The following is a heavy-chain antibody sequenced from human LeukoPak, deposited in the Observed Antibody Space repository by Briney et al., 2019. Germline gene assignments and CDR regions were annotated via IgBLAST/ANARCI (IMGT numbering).Heavy chain of an antibody. CDR3: ARQLTYYYGSGSYMGVHFDY. CDR2: IYYSGST. D-gene: IGHD3-10*01. V-gene: IGHV4-39*01. J-gene: IGHJ4*02. CDR1: GGSISSSSYY. Sequence: PSETLSLTCTVSGGSISSSSYYWSWLRQPPGKGLEWIGSIYYSGSTYYNPSLKSRVTISVDTSKNQFSLRLSSVTAADTAVYYCARQLTYYYGSGSYMGVHFDYWGQGTLVTVSS.